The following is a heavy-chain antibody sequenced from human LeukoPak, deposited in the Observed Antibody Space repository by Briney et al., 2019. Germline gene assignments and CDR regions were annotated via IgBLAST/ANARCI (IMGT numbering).Heavy chain of an antibody. CDR3: AKQLGYCSDGSCYFPY. J-gene: IGHJ4*02. CDR2: ISNNGGYT. Sequence: GGSLRLSCAASGFTFSSSAMSWVRQAPGKGLEWFSLISNNGGYTYYADSVQGRFTISRDNSKSTLCLQMNSLRAEDTAVYYCAKQLGYCSDGSCYFPYWGQGTLVTVSS. D-gene: IGHD2-15*01. CDR1: GFTFSSSA. V-gene: IGHV3-23*01.